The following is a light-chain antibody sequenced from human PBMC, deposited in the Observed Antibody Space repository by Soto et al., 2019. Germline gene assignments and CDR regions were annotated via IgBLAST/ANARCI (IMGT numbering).Light chain of an antibody. V-gene: IGKV3-11*01. Sequence: IVLRQSPATPSLSPGERATLSCRASQGVSIDLAWYQQNPGQAPRLLIYDASNMATGIAARFSGGGSGTDFTLTISSPEPEDLAVSYCQQPSPWPWTFGQGTKAEIK. J-gene: IGKJ1*01. CDR1: QGVSID. CDR3: QQPSPWPWT. CDR2: DAS.